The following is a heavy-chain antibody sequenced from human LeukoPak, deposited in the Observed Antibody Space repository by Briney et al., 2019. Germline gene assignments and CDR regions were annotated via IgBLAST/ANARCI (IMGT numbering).Heavy chain of an antibody. CDR2: ISNDGMRK. J-gene: IGHJ4*02. D-gene: IGHD5-24*01. Sequence: GGSLRLSCAASGFTFSRSAMHWVRQPPGKGLEWMAVISNDGMRKFHADSVKGRFTISRDNSKNTLYLQMDSLTTEDTALYYCARRRDGYNPELDYWGQGTLVSVSS. V-gene: IGHV3-30*04. CDR3: ARRRDGYNPELDY. CDR1: GFTFSRSA.